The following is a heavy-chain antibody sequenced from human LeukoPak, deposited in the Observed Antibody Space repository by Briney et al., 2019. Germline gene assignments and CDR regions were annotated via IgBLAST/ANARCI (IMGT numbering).Heavy chain of an antibody. CDR1: GFTFSSYG. V-gene: IGHV3-74*01. J-gene: IGHJ4*02. D-gene: IGHD3-10*01. Sequence: PGGSLRLSCAASGFTFSSYGMHWVRQAPGKGLVWVSRINSDGSSTSYADSVKGRFTISRDNAKNTLYLQMNSLRAEDTAVYYCARGGIVTMVRGVIEAGAFDYWGQGTLVTVSS. CDR3: ARGGIVTMVRGVIEAGAFDY. CDR2: INSDGSST.